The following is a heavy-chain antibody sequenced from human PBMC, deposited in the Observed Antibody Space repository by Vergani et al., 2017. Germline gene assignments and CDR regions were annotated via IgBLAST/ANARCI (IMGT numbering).Heavy chain of an antibody. V-gene: IGHV1-69*08. D-gene: IGHD4-17*01. CDR2: IIPILGIA. J-gene: IGHJ4*02. Sequence: QVKLVQSGAEVKKPGSSVKVSCKASGGTFSSYTISWVRQAPGQGLEWMGRIIPILGIANYAQKFQGRVTITADKSTSTAYMVLSSLISEDTAVYYCARDPGYGDWANYFDYWGQGTLVTVSS. CDR1: GGTFSSYT. CDR3: ARDPGYGDWANYFDY.